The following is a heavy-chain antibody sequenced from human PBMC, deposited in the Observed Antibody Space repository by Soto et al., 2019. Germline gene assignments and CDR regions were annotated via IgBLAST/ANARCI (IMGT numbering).Heavy chain of an antibody. CDR2: RNPNSGET. J-gene: IGHJ5*02. CDR1: GYTFTDYD. Sequence: QEQLVQSGAEVKKPGASVKVSCKTSGYTFTDYDINWVRQATGQGLEWIGWRNPNSGETGYAQKFQGRVTMPRSTSLSTAYLELSSLRSEDTAVYYCARVAVAARPRWYNWFDPWGQGTLVTVSS. D-gene: IGHD2-15*01. V-gene: IGHV1-8*01. CDR3: ARVAVAARPRWYNWFDP.